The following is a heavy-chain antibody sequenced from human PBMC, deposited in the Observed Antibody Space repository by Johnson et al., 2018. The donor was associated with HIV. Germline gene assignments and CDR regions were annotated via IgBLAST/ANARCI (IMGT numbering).Heavy chain of an antibody. Sequence: QVQLVESGGGVVQPGRSLRLSCAASGFTFSSYGMHWVRQAPGKGLEWVSVIYSGGSTYYADSVKGRFTISRDNSKNTLYTQMNSLRAEDTAVYYCAKVSGGGIVRWDIWGQGTMVTVSS. CDR1: GFTFSSYG. D-gene: IGHD3-10*01. J-gene: IGHJ3*02. V-gene: IGHV3-NL1*01. CDR2: IYSGGST. CDR3: AKVSGGGIVRWDI.